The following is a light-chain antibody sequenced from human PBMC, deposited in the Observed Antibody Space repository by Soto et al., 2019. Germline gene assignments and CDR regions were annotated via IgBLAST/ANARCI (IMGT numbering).Light chain of an antibody. V-gene: IGKV1-9*01. CDR2: AAS. Sequence: IQLTQSLSFVSAPVKDRVTIPCRASQCISSYLAWYQQKPGKAPKILIYAASTLQSGVPSRFSGSESGTDFTITISSLQPEDFATYYCQQVNNYPLTFGGGTKVDIK. J-gene: IGKJ4*01. CDR1: QCISSY. CDR3: QQVNNYPLT.